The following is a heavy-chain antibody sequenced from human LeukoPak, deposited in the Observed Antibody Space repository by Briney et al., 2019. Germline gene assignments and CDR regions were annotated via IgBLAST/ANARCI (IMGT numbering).Heavy chain of an antibody. CDR1: GFTFSSSA. CDR2: IGSDDTP. Sequence: PGGSLRLSCAASGFTFSSSAISWVRQAPGKGLKWVSAIGSDDTPYYADSVKGRFTISRDNSKNTLYLQMNSLRADDTAVYYCAKESLRSPNYFDYWGLGTLVTVSS. CDR3: AKESLRSPNYFDY. J-gene: IGHJ4*02. V-gene: IGHV3-23*01. D-gene: IGHD2-21*02.